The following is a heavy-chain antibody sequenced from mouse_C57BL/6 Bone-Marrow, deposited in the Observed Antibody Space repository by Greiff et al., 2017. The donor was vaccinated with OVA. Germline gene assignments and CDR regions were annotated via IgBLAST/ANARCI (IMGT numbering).Heavy chain of an antibody. CDR1: GYTFTSYW. Sequence: VQLQQSGTVLARPGASVKMSCKTSGYTFTSYWMHWVKQRPGQGLEWIGAIYPGNSDTSYNQKFKGKAKLTAVTSASTAYMELSSLTNEDSAVYYCTEGDYYGSSYYFDYWGQGTTLTVSS. J-gene: IGHJ2*01. CDR2: IYPGNSDT. D-gene: IGHD1-1*01. CDR3: TEGDYYGSSYYFDY. V-gene: IGHV1-5*01.